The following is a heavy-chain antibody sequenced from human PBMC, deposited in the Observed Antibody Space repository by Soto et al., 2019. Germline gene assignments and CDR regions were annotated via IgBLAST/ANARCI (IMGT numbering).Heavy chain of an antibody. J-gene: IGHJ4*02. CDR3: ARDLGIAAAGPSDFDY. CDR2: ISAYNGNT. V-gene: IGHV1-18*01. Sequence: ASVKVSCKASGYTFTSYGISWVRQAPGQGLEWMGWISAYNGNTNYAQKLQGRVTMTTDTSTSTAYMELRSLRSDDTAVYYCARDLGIAAAGPSDFDYWGQGTLVTSPQ. D-gene: IGHD6-13*01. CDR1: GYTFTSYG.